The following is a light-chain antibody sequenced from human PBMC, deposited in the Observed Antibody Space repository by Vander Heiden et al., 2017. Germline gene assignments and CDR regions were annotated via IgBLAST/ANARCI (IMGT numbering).Light chain of an antibody. J-gene: IGLJ3*02. CDR3: AAWDDRLTGVV. V-gene: IGLV1-44*01. CDR1: NSNIGSYT. CDR2: SSD. Sequence: QSVLTQPPSASGTPGQKLTISCSGSNSNIGSYTLNWYQQLPGTAPKLLIYSSDQRPSGVPDRFSGSKSGTSASLAISGLQSEDESDYYCAAWDDRLTGVVFGGGTKLTVL.